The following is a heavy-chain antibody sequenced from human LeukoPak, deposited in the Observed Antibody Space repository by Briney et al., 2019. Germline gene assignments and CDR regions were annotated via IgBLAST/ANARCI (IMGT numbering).Heavy chain of an antibody. Sequence: ASVKVSCKASGGTFSSYAISWVRQAPGQGLEWMGGIIPIFGTANYAQKFQGRVTITADESTSTAYMELSSLRSEDTAVYYCASLGEDSLRFLEWSPDGYYYYYYMDVWGKGTTVTVSS. V-gene: IGHV1-69*13. CDR1: GGTFSSYA. D-gene: IGHD3-3*01. J-gene: IGHJ6*03. CDR3: ASLGEDSLRFLEWSPDGYYYYYYMDV. CDR2: IIPIFGTA.